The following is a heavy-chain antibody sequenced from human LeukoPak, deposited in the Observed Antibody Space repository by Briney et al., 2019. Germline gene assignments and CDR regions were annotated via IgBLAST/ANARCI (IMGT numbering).Heavy chain of an antibody. Sequence: PGGSLRLSCAASGFTFSSYAMSWVRQAPGKGLEWVSAISGSGGSTYYADSVKGRFTVSRDNSKNTLSLQMNSLRAEDTAVYYCAKTYYYDSSGYSHYLAFDYWGQGTLVTVSS. V-gene: IGHV3-23*01. J-gene: IGHJ4*02. CDR1: GFTFSSYA. D-gene: IGHD3-22*01. CDR3: AKTYYYDSSGYSHYLAFDY. CDR2: ISGSGGST.